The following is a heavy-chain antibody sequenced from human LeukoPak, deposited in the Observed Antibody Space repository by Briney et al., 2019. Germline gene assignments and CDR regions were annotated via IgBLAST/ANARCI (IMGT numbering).Heavy chain of an antibody. D-gene: IGHD1-26*01. V-gene: IGHV4-59*08. CDR1: GGSISSYY. CDR2: MYYSGST. J-gene: IGHJ4*02. CDR3: ARGRTYVDY. Sequence: SETLSLTCTVSGGSISSYYWSWIRQPPGKGLEWIGYMYYSGSTNYNPSLKGRVTISIDTSKNQFSLKLSSVTAADMAVYYCARGRTYVDYWGQGTLVTVSS.